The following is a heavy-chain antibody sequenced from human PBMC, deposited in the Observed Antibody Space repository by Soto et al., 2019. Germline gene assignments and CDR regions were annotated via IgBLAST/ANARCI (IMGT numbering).Heavy chain of an antibody. J-gene: IGHJ6*03. CDR3: ARGRLYDILSGYYNSNYYYYMDV. CDR2: INHSGST. V-gene: IGHV4-34*01. Sequence: SETLSLSCAVYGGSFSGYYWSWIRQPPGKGLEWIGEINHSGSTNYNPSLKSRVTISVDTSKNQFSLKLSSVTAADTAVYYCARGRLYDILSGYYNSNYYYYMDVWAKGTTVT. D-gene: IGHD3-9*01. CDR1: GGSFSGYY.